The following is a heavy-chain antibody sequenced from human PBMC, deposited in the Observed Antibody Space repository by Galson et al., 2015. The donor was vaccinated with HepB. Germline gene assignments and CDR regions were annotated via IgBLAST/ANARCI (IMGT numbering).Heavy chain of an antibody. CDR1: GFTFSSYG. V-gene: IGHV3-33*01. Sequence: SLRLSCAASGFTFSSYGMHWVRQAPGKGLEWVAVIWYDGSNKYYADSVKGRFTISRDNSKNTLYLQMNSLRAEDTAVYYCAREFGEYQLLPTEDYYYYGMDVWGQGTTVTVSS. CDR3: AREFGEYQLLPTEDYYYYGMDV. J-gene: IGHJ6*02. CDR2: IWYDGSNK. D-gene: IGHD2-2*01.